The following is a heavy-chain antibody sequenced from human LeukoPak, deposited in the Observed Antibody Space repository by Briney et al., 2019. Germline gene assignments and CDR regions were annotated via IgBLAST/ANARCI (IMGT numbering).Heavy chain of an antibody. D-gene: IGHD1-26*01. V-gene: IGHV4-34*01. CDR3: ARGLVGVTFHFDY. J-gene: IGHJ4*02. CDR1: GGSFSGYY. Sequence: KPSETLSLTCAVYGGSFSGYYWSWIRQPPGKGLEWIGEINHSGSTNYNPSLKSRVTISVDTSKNQFSLELSSVTAADTAVYYCARGLVGVTFHFDYWGQGTLVTVSS. CDR2: INHSGST.